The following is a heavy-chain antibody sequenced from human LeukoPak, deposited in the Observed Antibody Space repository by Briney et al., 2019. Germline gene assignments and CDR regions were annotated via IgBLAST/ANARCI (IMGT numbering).Heavy chain of an antibody. Sequence: PSETLSLTCTVSGGSISSYYWSWLRQPAGKGLEWIGRIYTSGSTNYNPSLKSRVTMSVDTSKNQFSLKLSSVTAADTAVYYCAREEYYYDSSGHGLDYWGQGTLVTVSS. CDR2: IYTSGST. J-gene: IGHJ4*02. CDR3: AREEYYYDSSGHGLDY. D-gene: IGHD3-22*01. V-gene: IGHV4-4*07. CDR1: GGSISSYY.